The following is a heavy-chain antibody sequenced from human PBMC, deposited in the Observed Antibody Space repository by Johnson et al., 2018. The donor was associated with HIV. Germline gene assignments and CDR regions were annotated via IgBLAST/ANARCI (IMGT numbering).Heavy chain of an antibody. J-gene: IGHJ3*02. V-gene: IGHV3-30-3*01. CDR2: ISYDGSNK. CDR3: ARERNMIVVDDDAFDI. Sequence: QMLLVESGGGVVQPGRSLRLSCAASGFTFSSYAMHWVRQAPGQGLEWVAAISYDGSNKYYADSVKDRFTIARDNSKNTLYLQMNSLRAEDTAVYYCARERNMIVVDDDAFDIWGQGTMVTVSS. D-gene: IGHD3-22*01. CDR1: GFTFSSYA.